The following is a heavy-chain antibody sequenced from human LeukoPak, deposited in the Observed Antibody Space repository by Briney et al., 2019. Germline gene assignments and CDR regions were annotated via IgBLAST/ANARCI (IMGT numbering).Heavy chain of an antibody. CDR1: GYSFTSYW. Sequence: GKSLKISCKGSGYSFTSYWIGWVRQMPGKGLEWMGIIYPGDSDTRYSPSFQGQVTISADKPISTAYLQWSSLKASDTAMYYCARPGRDYYDSSGYPSASFDYWGQGTLVTVSS. J-gene: IGHJ4*02. CDR3: ARPGRDYYDSSGYPSASFDY. V-gene: IGHV5-51*01. D-gene: IGHD3-22*01. CDR2: IYPGDSDT.